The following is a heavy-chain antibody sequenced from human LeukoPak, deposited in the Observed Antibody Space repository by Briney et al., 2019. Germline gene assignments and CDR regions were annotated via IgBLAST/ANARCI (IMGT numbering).Heavy chain of an antibody. CDR2: ISGSGGYT. V-gene: IGHV3-23*01. CDR3: ASGSGRSPPDFDY. CDR1: GFTFSSYD. J-gene: IGHJ4*02. Sequence: GGSLRLSCAASGFTFSSYDMTWVRQAPGKGLEWVSGISGSGGYTRYADSVKGRFTISRDNSKNTLYLQMNSLRAEDTSVYYCASGSGRSPPDFDYWGQGTLVTVSS. D-gene: IGHD3-10*01.